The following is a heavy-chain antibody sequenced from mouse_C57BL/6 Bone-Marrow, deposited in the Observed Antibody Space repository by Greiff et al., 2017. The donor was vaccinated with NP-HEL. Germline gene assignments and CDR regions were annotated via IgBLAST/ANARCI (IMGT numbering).Heavy chain of an antibody. Sequence: EVQLQQSGPVLVKPGASVKMSCKASGYTFTDYYMNWVKQSHGKSLEWIGVINPYNGGTSYNQKFKGKATLTVDKSSSTAYMELNSLTSEDSAVYYCARWYYGRGEVWGTGTTVTVSS. J-gene: IGHJ1*03. CDR3: ARWYYGRGEV. CDR1: GYTFTDYY. V-gene: IGHV1-19*01. CDR2: INPYNGGT. D-gene: IGHD1-1*01.